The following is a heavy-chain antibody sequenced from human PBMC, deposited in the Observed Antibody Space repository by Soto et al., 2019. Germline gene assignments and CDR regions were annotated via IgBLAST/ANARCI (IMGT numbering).Heavy chain of an antibody. Sequence: HPGGSLRLSCAASGFSFSTYAMGWVRQAPGKGLEWVSAISGSGSATYYADPVKGRFTISRDNSKDTLYLQMNSLRAGDAAVYYCARSSGDYDYRSIRHGMDVWGQGTTVTVSS. CDR1: GFSFSTYA. CDR2: ISGSGSAT. V-gene: IGHV3-23*01. CDR3: ARSSGDYDYRSIRHGMDV. J-gene: IGHJ6*02. D-gene: IGHD4-17*01.